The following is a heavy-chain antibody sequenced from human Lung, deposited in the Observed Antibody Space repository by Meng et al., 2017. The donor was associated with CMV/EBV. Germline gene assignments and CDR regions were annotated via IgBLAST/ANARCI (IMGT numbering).Heavy chain of an antibody. J-gene: IGHJ4*02. CDR2: IYSGGST. Sequence: GGSLRLSCAASGFTVSSNYMSWVRQAPGKGLEWVSVIYSGGSTYYEDSVKVRFTISRDNSKNTLYLQMNSLTAGDTAVYYCARIVLPAAIDYWGQGTLVTVSS. CDR1: GFTVSSNY. CDR3: ARIVLPAAIDY. D-gene: IGHD2-2*02. V-gene: IGHV3-53*01.